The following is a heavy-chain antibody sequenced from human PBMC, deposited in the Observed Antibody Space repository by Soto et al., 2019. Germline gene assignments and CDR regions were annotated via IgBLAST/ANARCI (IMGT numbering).Heavy chain of an antibody. CDR2: ISYDGSNK. CDR1: GFTFSSYA. CDR3: VRDRGDIVLVPAAHTAFDY. Sequence: QVQLVESGGGVVQPGRSLRLSCAASGFTFSSYAMHWVRQAPGKGLEWVAVISYDGSNKYYADSVKGRFTISRDNSKNTLYLQMNSLRAEDTAVYYCVRDRGDIVLVPAAHTAFDYWGQGTLVTVSS. J-gene: IGHJ4*02. D-gene: IGHD2-2*01. V-gene: IGHV3-30-3*01.